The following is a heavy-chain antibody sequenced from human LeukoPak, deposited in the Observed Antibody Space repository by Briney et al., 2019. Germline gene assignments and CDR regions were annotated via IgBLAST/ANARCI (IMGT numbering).Heavy chain of an antibody. CDR1: GCTFTSYY. CDR2: INPSGGST. V-gene: IGHV1-46*01. CDR3: ASSPSSVNRWFDP. J-gene: IGHJ5*02. Sequence: ASVKVSCKASGCTFTSYYMHWVRQAPGQGLEWMGIINPSGGSTSYAQKFQGRVTMTRDTSTSTVYMELSSLRSEDTAVYYCASSPSSVNRWFDPWGQGTLVTVSS.